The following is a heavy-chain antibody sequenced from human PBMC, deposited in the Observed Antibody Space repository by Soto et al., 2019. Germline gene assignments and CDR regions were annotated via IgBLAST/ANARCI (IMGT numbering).Heavy chain of an antibody. CDR1: GFTFSSYA. V-gene: IGHV3-30-3*01. Sequence: WGSLRLSCAASGFTFSSYAMHWVRQAPGKGLEWVAVISYDGSNKYYADSVKGRFTISRDNSKNTLYLQMNSLRAEDTAVYYCARAMLEPSHYYFDYWGQGTLVTVSS. D-gene: IGHD1-1*01. CDR2: ISYDGSNK. CDR3: ARAMLEPSHYYFDY. J-gene: IGHJ4*02.